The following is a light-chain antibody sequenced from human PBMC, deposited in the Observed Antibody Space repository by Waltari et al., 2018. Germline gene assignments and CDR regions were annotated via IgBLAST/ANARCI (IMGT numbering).Light chain of an antibody. CDR3: QKYGTRPAT. CDR1: QSVGRT. J-gene: IGKJ1*01. CDR2: DAS. Sequence: EIVLTQSPASLSLSPGDRATLPCRASQSVGRTLAWYQQRPGQAPRLLIYDASSRATGLPDRFSGSGSGTDFSLTISRLEPEDFAVYYCQKYGTRPATFGQGTKVEVK. V-gene: IGKV3-20*01.